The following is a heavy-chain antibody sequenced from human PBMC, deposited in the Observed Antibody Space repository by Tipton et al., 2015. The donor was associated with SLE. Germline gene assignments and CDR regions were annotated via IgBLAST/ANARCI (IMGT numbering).Heavy chain of an antibody. CDR3: ARDPAPYSSPSEYFDL. J-gene: IGHJ2*01. Sequence: TLSLTCTVSGGSISSYYWSWIRQPPGKGLEWIGYIYYSGSTNYNPSLKSRVTISGDTSKNQFSLKLSSVTAADTAVYYCARDPAPYSSPSEYFDLWGRGTLVTVSS. D-gene: IGHD6-6*01. CDR2: IYYSGST. CDR1: GGSISSYY. V-gene: IGHV4-59*01.